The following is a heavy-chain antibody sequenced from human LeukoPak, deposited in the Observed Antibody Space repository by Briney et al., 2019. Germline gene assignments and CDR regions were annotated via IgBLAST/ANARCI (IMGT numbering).Heavy chain of an antibody. CDR3: AKKESGGFGELLLDY. Sequence: GGSLRLSCAASGFTFDDYAMHWVRQAPGKGLEWVSGISWNSGSIGYADSVKGRFTISRDNSKNTLYLQMNSLRAEDTAVYYCAKKESGGFGELLLDYWGQGTLVTVSS. CDR1: GFTFDDYA. V-gene: IGHV3-9*01. CDR2: ISWNSGSI. D-gene: IGHD3-10*01. J-gene: IGHJ4*02.